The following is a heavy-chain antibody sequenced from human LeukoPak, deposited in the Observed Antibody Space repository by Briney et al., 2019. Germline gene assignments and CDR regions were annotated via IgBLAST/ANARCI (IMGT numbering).Heavy chain of an antibody. J-gene: IGHJ4*02. CDR3: ARDVDSSGGVDY. D-gene: IGHD3-22*01. V-gene: IGHV7-4-1*02. Sequence: ASVNVSCKASGYTFTSYALNWVRQAPGQGLEWMGWINTNTGNPTYAPGFTGRFVFSLDNSVSTAYLQISSLKAEDTAVYYCARDVDSSGGVDYWGQGTLVTVSS. CDR1: GYTFTSYA. CDR2: INTNTGNP.